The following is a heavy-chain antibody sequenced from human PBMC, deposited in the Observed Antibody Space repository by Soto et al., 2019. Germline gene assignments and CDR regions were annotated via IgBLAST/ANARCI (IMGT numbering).Heavy chain of an antibody. V-gene: IGHV3-74*01. D-gene: IGHD3-3*01. CDR3: AGLPVDTITSLDY. Sequence: EVQLVESEGDLVQPGGFLRLSCATSGFTFSRYWMHWVRQVPGKGLVWVSRINSDGSSISYSDSVKGRFTISRDNAKNTLYLQMNSLRVEDTAVYYCAGLPVDTITSLDYWGQGTLVTVSS. CDR1: GFTFSRYW. J-gene: IGHJ4*02. CDR2: INSDGSSI.